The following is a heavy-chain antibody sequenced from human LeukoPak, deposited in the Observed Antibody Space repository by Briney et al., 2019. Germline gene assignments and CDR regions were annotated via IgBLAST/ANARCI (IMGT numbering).Heavy chain of an antibody. CDR2: ISSNGGST. Sequence: GGSLRLSCAASGFTFSSYAMHWVCQAPGKGLEYVSAISSNGGSTYYANSVKGRFTISRDNSKNTLYLQMGSLRAEDMAVYYCARGGEIVVVPAADYYYYMDVWGKGTTVTVSS. CDR1: GFTFSSYA. J-gene: IGHJ6*03. V-gene: IGHV3-64*01. CDR3: ARGGEIVVVPAADYYYYMDV. D-gene: IGHD2-2*01.